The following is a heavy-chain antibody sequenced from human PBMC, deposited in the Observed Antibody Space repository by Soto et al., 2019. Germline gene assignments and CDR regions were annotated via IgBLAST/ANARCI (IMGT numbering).Heavy chain of an antibody. V-gene: IGHV4-4*07. CDR1: GGSISSYY. D-gene: IGHD2-2*02. CDR3: ARAREKDIVVVPAAIRSYYYYGMDV. Sequence: SETLSLTCTVSGGSISSYYWSWIRQPVGKGLEWIGRIYTSGSTNYNPSLKSRVTMSVDTSKNQFSLKLSSVTAADTAVYYCARAREKDIVVVPAAIRSYYYYGMDVWGQGTTVTVSS. CDR2: IYTSGST. J-gene: IGHJ6*02.